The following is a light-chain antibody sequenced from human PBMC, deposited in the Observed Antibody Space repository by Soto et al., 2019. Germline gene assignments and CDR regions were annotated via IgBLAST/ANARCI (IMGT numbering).Light chain of an antibody. CDR3: AAWDDSLSAFYV. J-gene: IGLJ1*01. CDR1: SSNIGSNY. V-gene: IGLV1-47*02. CDR2: SNN. Sequence: VLTQSPSASGTPGQRVTISCSGSSSNIGSNYVYWYQQLPGTAPKLLIYSNNQRPSGVPDRFSGSKSGTSASLAISGLRSEDEADYYCAAWDDSLSAFYVFGTGTKVTVL.